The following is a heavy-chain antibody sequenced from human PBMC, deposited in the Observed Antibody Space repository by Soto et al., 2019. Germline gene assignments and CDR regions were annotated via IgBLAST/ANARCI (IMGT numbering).Heavy chain of an antibody. CDR3: ARGGGVVVSAAIESEAFDI. V-gene: IGHV3-53*01. J-gene: IGHJ3*02. D-gene: IGHD2-2*02. CDR2: IYNGVNT. CDR1: GFTVSSNY. Sequence: GGSLRLSCAASGFTVSSNYMSWVSQAPGNGLEWVSVIYNGVNTYYSDSVKGRFTISRDNSKNTLYLQMNSQRAEDPAVYYCARGGGVVVSAAIESEAFDIWGQGTMVTGSS.